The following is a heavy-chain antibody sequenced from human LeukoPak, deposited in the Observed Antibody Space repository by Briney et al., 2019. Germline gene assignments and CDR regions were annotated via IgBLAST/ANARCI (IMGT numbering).Heavy chain of an antibody. CDR3: AKDLGSGGYSYGYSDY. Sequence: GGSLRLPCSASGFTFSSYGMHWVRQAPGKGLEWVAVIWYDGSNKYYADSVKGRFTISRENSKNTLYLQMSSLRAEDTAVYYCAKDLGSGGYSYGYSDYWGQGTLVTVSS. CDR2: IWYDGSNK. CDR1: GFTFSSYG. D-gene: IGHD5-18*01. J-gene: IGHJ4*02. V-gene: IGHV3-33*06.